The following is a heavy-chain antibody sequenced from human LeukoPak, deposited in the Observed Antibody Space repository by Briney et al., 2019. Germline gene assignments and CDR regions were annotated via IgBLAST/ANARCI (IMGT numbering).Heavy chain of an antibody. D-gene: IGHD3-22*01. Sequence: SETLSLTCTVPGGSISSYYWSWIRQPPGKGLEWIGNIYYSGSTNNNPSLKSRVTISVDTSKNQFSLKLSSVTAADTAVYYCTRGSIAYYYMDVWGKGTTVTISS. J-gene: IGHJ6*03. CDR3: TRGSIAYYYMDV. CDR1: GGSISSYY. CDR2: IYYSGST. V-gene: IGHV4-59*01.